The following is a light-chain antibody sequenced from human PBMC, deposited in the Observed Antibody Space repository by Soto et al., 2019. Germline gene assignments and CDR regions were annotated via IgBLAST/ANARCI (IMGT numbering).Light chain of an antibody. Sequence: QSGLTQPASVSGSPGQSITISFTGTSGDVDSHYVAWYQQHPNKAPKVLIYEGNNRPSGVSDRFSGSKSGNTASLTISGLQAEDEADYYCSSHTPNITLFGGGTKVTVL. CDR1: SGDVDSHY. CDR2: EGN. V-gene: IGLV2-14*03. J-gene: IGLJ2*01. CDR3: SSHTPNITL.